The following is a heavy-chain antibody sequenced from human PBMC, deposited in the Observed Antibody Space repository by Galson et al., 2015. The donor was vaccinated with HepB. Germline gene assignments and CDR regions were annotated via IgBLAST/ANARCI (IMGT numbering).Heavy chain of an antibody. J-gene: IGHJ4*02. D-gene: IGHD3-3*01. Sequence: SLRLSCAASGFTFSSYGMHWVRQAPGKGLEWVAVISYDGSNKYYADSVKGRFTISRDNSKNTLYLQMNSLRAEDTAVYYCAKDGGYYDFWSNSYYFDYWGQGTLVTVSS. CDR1: GFTFSSYG. V-gene: IGHV3-30*18. CDR2: ISYDGSNK. CDR3: AKDGGYYDFWSNSYYFDY.